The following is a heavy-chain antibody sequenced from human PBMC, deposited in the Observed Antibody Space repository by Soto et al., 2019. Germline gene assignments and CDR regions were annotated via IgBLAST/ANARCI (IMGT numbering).Heavy chain of an antibody. D-gene: IGHD5-18*01. CDR2: IIPIFGTA. V-gene: IGHV1-69*12. J-gene: IGHJ6*02. CDR1: GGTFSSYA. Sequence: QVQLVQSGAEVKKPGSSVKVSCKASGGTFSSYAISWVRQAPGQGLEWMGGIIPIFGTANYAQKFQGRVTITADEATSTAYRELSSLRSEDTAVYYCARGRDGYSFYYYYYGMDVWGQGTTVTVSS. CDR3: ARGRDGYSFYYYYYGMDV.